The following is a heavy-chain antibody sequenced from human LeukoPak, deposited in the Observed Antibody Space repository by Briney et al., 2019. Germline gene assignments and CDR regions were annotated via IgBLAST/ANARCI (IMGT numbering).Heavy chain of an antibody. CDR3: ARMMGATGPSDY. V-gene: IGHV4-34*01. D-gene: IGHD1-26*01. Sequence: SETLSLTCAVYGGSFSGYYWSWIRQPPGKGLEWIGEINHSGSTNYNPSLKSRVTISVDTSKNQFSLKLSSVTAADTAVYYCARMMGATGPSDYWGQGTLVTVSS. J-gene: IGHJ4*02. CDR2: INHSGST. CDR1: GGSFSGYY.